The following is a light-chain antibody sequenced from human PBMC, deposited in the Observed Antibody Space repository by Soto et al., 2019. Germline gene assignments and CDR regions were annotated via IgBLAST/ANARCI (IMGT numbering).Light chain of an antibody. Sequence: QSVLTQPPPVSGAPGQRVTISCTGSSSNIGAPFGVHWYQQLPGTAPKLLVYSDSYRPSGVPDRFSGSRSGTSASLAITGLQAEDEADYYCQSYDSNLSGVVFGEGTKLTVL. CDR3: QSYDSNLSGVV. V-gene: IGLV1-40*01. CDR1: SSNIGAPFG. CDR2: SDS. J-gene: IGLJ2*01.